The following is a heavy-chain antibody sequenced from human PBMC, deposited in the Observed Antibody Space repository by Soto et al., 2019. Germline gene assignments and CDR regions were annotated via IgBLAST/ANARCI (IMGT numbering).Heavy chain of an antibody. J-gene: IGHJ6*02. Sequence: QVQLVQSGAEVKKPGSSVKVSCKASGGTFSNYAFSWVRQAPGQGLEWLGGIMPIFGRADYAQKFRDRVTLTADESTNKAHMELRSRRSEDTAVYYCASWWKEAGIGGNYYYGMDVWGQGTTVTVSS. CDR1: GGTFSNYA. D-gene: IGHD6-19*01. V-gene: IGHV1-69*12. CDR2: IMPIFGRA. CDR3: ASWWKEAGIGGNYYYGMDV.